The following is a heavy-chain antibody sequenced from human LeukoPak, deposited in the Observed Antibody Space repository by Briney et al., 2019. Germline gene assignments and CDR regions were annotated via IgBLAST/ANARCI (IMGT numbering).Heavy chain of an antibody. V-gene: IGHV3-21*01. CDR2: IVGSSST. D-gene: IGHD6-13*01. Sequence: GGSLRLSCAASGFTFSNFAMAWVRQAPGKGLEWVSSIVGSSSTYYADSLKGRFTISRDNAKNSLYLQMNSLRAEDTAVYYCARIGAGSSRDYWGQGTLVTVSS. J-gene: IGHJ4*02. CDR1: GFTFSNFA. CDR3: ARIGAGSSRDY.